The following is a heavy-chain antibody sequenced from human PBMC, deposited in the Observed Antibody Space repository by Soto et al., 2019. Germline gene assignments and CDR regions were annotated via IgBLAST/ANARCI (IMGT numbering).Heavy chain of an antibody. CDR2: IIPIFGTA. J-gene: IGHJ6*02. D-gene: IGHD6-19*01. CDR3: AEGVGSGWYQPYYYYGMDV. Sequence: QVQLVQSGAEVQKPGSSVKVSCKASGGTFSSYAISWVRQAPGQGLEWMGGIIPIFGTANYAQKFQGRVTITADESTSTAYMELSSLRSEDTAVYYCAEGVGSGWYQPYYYYGMDVWGQGTTVTVSS. V-gene: IGHV1-69*01. CDR1: GGTFSSYA.